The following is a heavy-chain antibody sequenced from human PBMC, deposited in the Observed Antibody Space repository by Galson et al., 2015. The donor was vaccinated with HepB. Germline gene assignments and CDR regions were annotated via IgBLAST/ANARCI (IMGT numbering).Heavy chain of an antibody. CDR3: AKRTMIVVVPDAFDI. CDR1: GFTFSSYA. CDR2: ISGSGGST. J-gene: IGHJ3*02. D-gene: IGHD3-22*01. Sequence: SLRLSCAASGFTFSSYAMSWVRQAPGKGLEWASAISGSGGSTYYADSVKGRFTISRDNSKNTLYLQMNSLRAEETAVYYCAKRTMIVVVPDAFDIWGQGTMVTVSS. V-gene: IGHV3-23*01.